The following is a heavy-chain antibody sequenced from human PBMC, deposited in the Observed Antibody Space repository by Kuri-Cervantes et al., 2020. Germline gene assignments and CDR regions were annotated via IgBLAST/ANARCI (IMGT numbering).Heavy chain of an antibody. CDR3: ARGLHYYDSSGYPY. Sequence: GESLKISCAASGFTFSDYYMSWIRQAPGKGPEWVSYISSGGVTIYYADPVKGRFTISRDNAKNSPYLQMNSLRAEDTAVYYCARGLHYYDSSGYPYWGHGTLVTVSS. D-gene: IGHD3-22*01. CDR2: ISSGGVTI. V-gene: IGHV3-11*01. J-gene: IGHJ4*01. CDR1: GFTFSDYY.